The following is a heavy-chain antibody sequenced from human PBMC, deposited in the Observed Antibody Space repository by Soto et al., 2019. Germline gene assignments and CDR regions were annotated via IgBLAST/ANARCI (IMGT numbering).Heavy chain of an antibody. CDR1: GFTFSSYS. D-gene: IGHD3-16*01. CDR3: ARVLTEPRFRFLDY. V-gene: IGHV3-21*01. J-gene: IGHJ4*02. Sequence: GGSLRLSCAASGFTFSSYSMNWVRQAPGKGLEWVSSISSSSSYIYYADSVKGRFTISRDNAKNSLYLQMNSLRAEDTAVYYCARVLTEPRFRFLDYWGQGTLVTVSS. CDR2: ISSSSSYI.